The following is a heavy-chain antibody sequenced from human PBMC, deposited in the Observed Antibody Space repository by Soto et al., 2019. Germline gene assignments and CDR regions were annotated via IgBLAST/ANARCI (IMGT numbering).Heavy chain of an antibody. CDR2: MSIGDAKT. J-gene: IGHJ4*02. V-gene: IGHV3-23*01. CDR3: ARWDGYADL. D-gene: IGHD5-12*01. CDR1: GFTFSYYS. Sequence: EVQLLESGGGLVQPGGSLRLSCAASGFTFSYYSMAWVRQTPEKGLEWVSGMSIGDAKTFYIDSMRGRFTVSRDSVKNTVDLQMNSLRAEDTALYYCARWDGYADLWGQGTLVTVSS.